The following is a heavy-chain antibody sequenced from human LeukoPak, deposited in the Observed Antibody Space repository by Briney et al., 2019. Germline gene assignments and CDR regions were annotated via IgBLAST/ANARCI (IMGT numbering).Heavy chain of an antibody. V-gene: IGHV4-39*02. Sequence: PSETLSLTCTVSGGSFSNNYNWDWIRQPPGKGLEWIGSLYYNGNTYYNPSLKSRLTISVDTSKSHFSLQLRSVTAEDTAVYFCTRSSDFGGYYFYYYMDVWGKGTTVSVSS. CDR1: GGSFSNNYN. CDR3: TRSSDFGGYYFYYYMDV. CDR2: LYYNGNT. J-gene: IGHJ6*03. D-gene: IGHD4-23*01.